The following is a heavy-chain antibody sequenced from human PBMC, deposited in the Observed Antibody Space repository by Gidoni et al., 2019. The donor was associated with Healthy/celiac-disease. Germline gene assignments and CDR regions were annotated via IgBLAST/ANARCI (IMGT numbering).Heavy chain of an antibody. J-gene: IGHJ4*02. Sequence: QVQLQVSVPGLVMPSETLSLTCPVSGGPISSYYWSWIRQPAGKGPAWIGRIYTSGSPHYNPSLKSRVTMSVDTSKNQFSLKLSSVAAAETAVYYCAGDSVTHYDVWSAPTPWYFDYWGQGTLVTVSS. CDR2: IYTSGSP. CDR1: GGPISSYY. CDR3: AGDSVTHYDVWSAPTPWYFDY. D-gene: IGHD3-3*01. V-gene: IGHV4-4*07.